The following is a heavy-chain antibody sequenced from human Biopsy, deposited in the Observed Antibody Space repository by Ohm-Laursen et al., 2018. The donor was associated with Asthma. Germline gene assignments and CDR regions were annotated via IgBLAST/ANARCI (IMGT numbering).Heavy chain of an antibody. CDR3: ARTFHFWSPYHAEHYQL. Sequence: SLRLPCSASGFTSGDYCMSWVRQVPGQGLEWVANIKHDGSEKNHVDSLKSRFTISRDNAKNLLFLQMNSLGAEDTAVYYCARTFHFWSPYHAEHYQLWGQGTLVTVSS. J-gene: IGHJ1*01. CDR2: IKHDGSEK. V-gene: IGHV3-7*01. CDR1: GFTSGDYC. D-gene: IGHD3-3*01.